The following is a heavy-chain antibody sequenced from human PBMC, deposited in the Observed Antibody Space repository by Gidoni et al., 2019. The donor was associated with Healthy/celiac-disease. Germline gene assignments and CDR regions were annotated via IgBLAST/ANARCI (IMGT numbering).Heavy chain of an antibody. CDR3: AKGYSYGNAMSDY. CDR2: ISWNSGSI. D-gene: IGHD5-18*01. Sequence: EVQLVESGGGLVQPGRSLRLSCAAPGFTFDDYAMHWVRQAPGKGLEWVACISWNSGSIGYADSVKGRFTISRDNAKNSLYLQMNSLRAEDTALYYCAKGYSYGNAMSDYWGQGTLVTVSS. V-gene: IGHV3-9*01. CDR1: GFTFDDYA. J-gene: IGHJ4*02.